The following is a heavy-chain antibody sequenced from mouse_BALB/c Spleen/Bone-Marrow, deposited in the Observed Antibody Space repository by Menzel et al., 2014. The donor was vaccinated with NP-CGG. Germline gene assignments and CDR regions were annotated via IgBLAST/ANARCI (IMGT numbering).Heavy chain of an antibody. V-gene: IGHV1-7*01. CDR2: INPSTGYT. J-gene: IGHJ4*01. D-gene: IGHD2-1*01. CDR3: ARGNPRYAMDY. CDR1: GYTFTSYW. Sequence: VQLQQSGAELAKPGASVKMSCKASGYTFTSYWMHWVKQRPGQGLEWIGYINPSTGYTDYNQKFNDKATMTADKSSSTAYMQLSSLRSKDSAVYYCARGNPRYAMDYWGQGTTVTVSS.